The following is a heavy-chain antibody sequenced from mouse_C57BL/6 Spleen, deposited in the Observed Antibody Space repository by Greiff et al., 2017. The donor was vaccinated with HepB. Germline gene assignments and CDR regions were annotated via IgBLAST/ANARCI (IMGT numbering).Heavy chain of an antibody. CDR2: ISDGGSYT. CDR3: ARDDYGSRGDYFDY. D-gene: IGHD1-1*01. J-gene: IGHJ2*01. Sequence: VQRVESGGGLVKPGGSLKLSCAASGFTFSSYAMSWVRQTPEKRLEWVATISDGGSYTYYPDNVKGRFTISRDNAKNNLYLQMSHLKSEDTAMYYCARDDYGSRGDYFDYWGQGTTLTVSS. V-gene: IGHV5-4*01. CDR1: GFTFSSYA.